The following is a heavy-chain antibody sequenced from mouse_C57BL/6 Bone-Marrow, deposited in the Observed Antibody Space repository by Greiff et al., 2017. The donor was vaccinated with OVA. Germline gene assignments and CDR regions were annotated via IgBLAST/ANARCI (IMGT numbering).Heavy chain of an antibody. Sequence: VQLVESGPGLVQPSQSLSITCTVSGFSLTSYGVHWVRQSPGKGLEWLGVIWSGGSTDYNAAFISRLSISKDNSKSQVFFKMNSLQADDTAIYYCARKGGLRRRRYAMDYWGQGTSVTVSS. V-gene: IGHV2-2*01. CDR2: IWSGGST. CDR3: ARKGGLRRRRYAMDY. D-gene: IGHD2-4*01. J-gene: IGHJ4*01. CDR1: GFSLTSYG.